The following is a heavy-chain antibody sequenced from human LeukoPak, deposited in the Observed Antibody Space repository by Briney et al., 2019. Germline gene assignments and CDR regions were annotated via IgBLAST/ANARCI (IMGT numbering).Heavy chain of an antibody. CDR3: ARVAAASGEFDY. V-gene: IGHV4-30-4*08. CDR2: IYYSGIT. CDR1: GGSISSGDYY. Sequence: SQTLSLXCTVSGGSISSGDYYWSWIRQPPGKGLEWIGYIYYSGITYYNPSLKSRVTISVDTSKNQFSLKLSSVTAADTAVYYCARVAAASGEFDYWGQGTLVTVSS. J-gene: IGHJ4*02. D-gene: IGHD6-13*01.